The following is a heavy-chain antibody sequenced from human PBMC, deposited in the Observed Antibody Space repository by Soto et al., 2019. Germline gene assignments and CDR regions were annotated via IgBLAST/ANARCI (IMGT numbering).Heavy chain of an antibody. J-gene: IGHJ4*02. CDR3: AKDSAPFASSSGSFDY. D-gene: IGHD6-6*01. V-gene: IGHV3-23*01. CDR2: ISGSGGST. Sequence: EVQLLESGGGLVQPGGSLRLSCAASGFTFSSYAMSWVRQAPGKGLEWVSAISGSGGSTYYADSVQGRFTISRDNSKNTLYLQMHSLRAEDTAVYYCAKDSAPFASSSGSFDYWGQGTLVTVSS. CDR1: GFTFSSYA.